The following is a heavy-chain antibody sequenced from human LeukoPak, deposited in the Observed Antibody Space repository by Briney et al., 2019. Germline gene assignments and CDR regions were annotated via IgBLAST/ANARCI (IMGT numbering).Heavy chain of an antibody. CDR2: ISWDGGGT. J-gene: IGHJ4*02. CDR1: GFTFDDYA. V-gene: IGHV3-43D*03. CDR3: AKDMAACYYASGNIDY. Sequence: HPGGSLRLSCAASGFTFDDYAMHWVRQAPGKGLEWVSLISWDGGGTYYADSVKGRFSISRDNSKNSLYLQMNSLRAEDTALYYCAKDMAACYYASGNIDYWGQGTLVTVSS. D-gene: IGHD3-10*01.